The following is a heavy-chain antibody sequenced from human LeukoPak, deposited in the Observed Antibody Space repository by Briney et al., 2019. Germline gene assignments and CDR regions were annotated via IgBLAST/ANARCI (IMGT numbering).Heavy chain of an antibody. J-gene: IGHJ4*02. V-gene: IGHV4-59*12. CDR2: IYHSGST. CDR1: GGSMSPYH. CDR3: ARAVSGRFDY. Sequence: SETLSLTCTVSGGSMSPYHWGWIRQPPGKGLEWTGYIYHSGSTNYNPSLKSRVTISVDTSKNQFSLKLSSVTAADTAIYYCARAVSGRFDYWGQGTLVTVSS. D-gene: IGHD5/OR15-5a*01.